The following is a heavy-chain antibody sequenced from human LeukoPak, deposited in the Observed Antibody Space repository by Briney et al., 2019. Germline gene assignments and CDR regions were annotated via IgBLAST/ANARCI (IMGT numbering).Heavy chain of an antibody. D-gene: IGHD2-15*01. Sequence: ASVKVSCKASGYTFTSYGISWVRQAPGQGLEWMGWISAYNGNTNYAQMLQGRVTMTTDTSTNTAYMELRSLRSDDTAVYYCARDDCSVGSCYSVFDFWGQGTLVTVSS. CDR3: ARDDCSVGSCYSVFDF. V-gene: IGHV1-18*01. J-gene: IGHJ4*02. CDR1: GYTFTSYG. CDR2: ISAYNGNT.